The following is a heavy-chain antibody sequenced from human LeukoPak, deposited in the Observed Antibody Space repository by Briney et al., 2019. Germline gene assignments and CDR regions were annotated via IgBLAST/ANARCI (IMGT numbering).Heavy chain of an antibody. Sequence: GGSLRLSCAASGFTFSSYAMHWVRQAPGKGLEYVSAISSNGGSTYYANSVKGRFTISRDNSKNTPYLQMGSLRAEDMAVYYCARGAVAGTAFWGQGTLVTVSS. D-gene: IGHD6-19*01. CDR3: ARGAVAGTAF. V-gene: IGHV3-64*01. CDR2: ISSNGGST. CDR1: GFTFSSYA. J-gene: IGHJ4*02.